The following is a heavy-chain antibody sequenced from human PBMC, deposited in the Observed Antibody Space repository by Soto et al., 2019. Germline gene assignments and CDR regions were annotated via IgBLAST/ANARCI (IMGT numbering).Heavy chain of an antibody. CDR2: LYHGGST. CDR1: GIIVSSNY. V-gene: IGHV3-53*01. Sequence: EVQLVQSGGGLIQPEGSLKLSCAAPGIIVSSNYMSWVRQAPGKGLEWVSVLYHGGSTYYADSVKGRFTISRDNSKNTLFLQMNSLRAEDTSVYYCTRSRYGDPDYWGQGTLVTGSS. J-gene: IGHJ4*02. D-gene: IGHD4-17*01. CDR3: TRSRYGDPDY.